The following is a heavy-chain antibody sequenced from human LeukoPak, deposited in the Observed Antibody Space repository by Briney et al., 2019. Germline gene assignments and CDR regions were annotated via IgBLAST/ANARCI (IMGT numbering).Heavy chain of an antibody. CDR2: ISGSGGST. J-gene: IGHJ4*02. D-gene: IGHD6-19*01. Sequence: GGSLRLSRAASGFTFSSYAMSWVRQAPGKGLEWVSAISGSGGSTYYADSVKGRFTISRDNSKNTLYLQMNSLRAEDTAVYYCAKGAVAREAFGYSSGWYDQRRRPDDYWGQGTLVTVSS. CDR3: AKGAVAREAFGYSSGWYDQRRRPDDY. V-gene: IGHV3-23*01. CDR1: GFTFSSYA.